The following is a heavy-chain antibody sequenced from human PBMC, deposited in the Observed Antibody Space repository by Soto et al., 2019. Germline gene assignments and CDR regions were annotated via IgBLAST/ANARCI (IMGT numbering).Heavy chain of an antibody. V-gene: IGHV1-18*01. CDR3: ARDVDTYYDFWSGYLPLDY. Sequence: QVQLVQSGAEVKKPGASVKVSCKASGYTFTSYGISWVRQAPGQGLEWMGWISAYNGNTNYAQKLQGRVTMTTDTSTSTGYMEVRSLRSDDTAVYYCARDVDTYYDFWSGYLPLDYWGQGTLVTVSS. D-gene: IGHD3-3*01. CDR2: ISAYNGNT. J-gene: IGHJ4*02. CDR1: GYTFTSYG.